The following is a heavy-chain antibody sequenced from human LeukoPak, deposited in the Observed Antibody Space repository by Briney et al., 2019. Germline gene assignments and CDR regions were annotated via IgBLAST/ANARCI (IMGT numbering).Heavy chain of an antibody. V-gene: IGHV1-2*06. CDR2: INPNSGGT. Sequence: ASVKVSCKASGYTFTGYYMHWVRQAPGQGLEWMGRINPNSGGTNYAQKFQGRVTMTRGTSISTAYMELSRLRSDDTAVYYCARDSIAAAGTLPYWGQGTLVTVSS. D-gene: IGHD6-13*01. J-gene: IGHJ4*02. CDR3: ARDSIAAAGTLPY. CDR1: GYTFTGYY.